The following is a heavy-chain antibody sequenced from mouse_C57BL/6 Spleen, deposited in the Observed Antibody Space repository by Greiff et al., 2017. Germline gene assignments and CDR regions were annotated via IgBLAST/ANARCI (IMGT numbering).Heavy chain of an antibody. CDR1: GYTFTSYW. CDR3: ARSDYDPFDY. CDR2: IDPSDSET. J-gene: IGHJ2*01. V-gene: IGHV1-52*01. Sequence: QVQLQQPGAELVRPGSSVKLSCKASGYTFTSYWMHWVKQRPIQGLEWIGNIDPSDSETHYNQKFKDKDTLTVDKSSSTAYMQLSSLTSEDSAVYYCARSDYDPFDYWGQGTTLTVSS. D-gene: IGHD2-4*01.